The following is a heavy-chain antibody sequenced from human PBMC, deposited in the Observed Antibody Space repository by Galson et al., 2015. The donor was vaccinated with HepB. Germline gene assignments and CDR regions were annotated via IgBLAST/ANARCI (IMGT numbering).Heavy chain of an antibody. J-gene: IGHJ3*01. CDR2: IKHGGSEK. CDR1: GFPFRSYW. Sequence: SLRLSCAASGFPFRSYWVSWVRQAPGKGLEWVANIKHGGSEKYYADSVKGRFTISRDNSKNSLHLQMNSLRAEDTAVYYCTRDRSRSFYVSDAVDFWGQGTMVTVSS. D-gene: IGHD1-26*01. V-gene: IGHV3-7*01. CDR3: TRDRSRSFYVSDAVDF.